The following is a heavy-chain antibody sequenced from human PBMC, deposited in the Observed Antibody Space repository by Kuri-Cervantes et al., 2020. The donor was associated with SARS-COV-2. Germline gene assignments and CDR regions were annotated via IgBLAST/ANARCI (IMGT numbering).Heavy chain of an antibody. V-gene: IGHV4-4*07. CDR1: GGSISSYY. CDR2: IYTSGST. D-gene: IGHD5-18*01. CDR3: ANDGGDTVLLFDY. Sequence: GSLRLSCTVSGGSISSYYWSWIRQPAGKGLEWIGRIYTSGSTNYNPSLKSRVTKSVDTSKNQFSLKLSSVTAADTAVYYCANDGGDTVLLFDYWGQGTLVTVSS. J-gene: IGHJ4*02.